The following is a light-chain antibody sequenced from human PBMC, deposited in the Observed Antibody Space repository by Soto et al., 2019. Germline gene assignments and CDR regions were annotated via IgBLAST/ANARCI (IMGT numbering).Light chain of an antibody. CDR2: AAY. Sequence: DIQMTQSPSSLSASVGDRVTITCRASQSISSYLYWYQQKPGKAPKLMVFAAYSLQSGVPSRFSGSGSGTDFTLTISSLQPEDFATYFCQQINSYPLTFGGGTKVDIK. CDR1: QSISSY. J-gene: IGKJ4*01. V-gene: IGKV1-39*01. CDR3: QQINSYPLT.